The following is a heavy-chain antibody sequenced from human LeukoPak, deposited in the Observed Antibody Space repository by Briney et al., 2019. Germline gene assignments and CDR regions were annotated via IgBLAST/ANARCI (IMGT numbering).Heavy chain of an antibody. V-gene: IGHV3-23*01. D-gene: IGHD1-26*01. CDR3: AKSLLTTASGTGRAFDL. CDR2: ISAGGDLT. CDR1: RFSFSAYP. Sequence: PGGSLRLSCAASRFSFSAYPMGWVRRAPGRGLEWVSGISAGGDLTFHADPVEGRFTISRDNSKNTLYLQMNSLRADDTAEYYCAKSLLTTASGTGRAFDLWGQGTMVTVSS. J-gene: IGHJ3*01.